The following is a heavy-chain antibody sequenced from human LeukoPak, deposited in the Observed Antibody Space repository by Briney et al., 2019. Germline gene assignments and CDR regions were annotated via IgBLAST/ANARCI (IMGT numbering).Heavy chain of an antibody. CDR1: GGSISSGSYY. Sequence: SETLSLTCTVSGGSISSGSYYWSWIRQPAGKGLEWIGRIYTSGSTNYNPSLKSRVTISVDTSKNQFSLKLSSVTAADTAVYYCARAMYSSSWPHDYWGQGTLVTVSS. J-gene: IGHJ4*02. V-gene: IGHV4-61*02. CDR3: ARAMYSSSWPHDY. D-gene: IGHD6-13*01. CDR2: IYTSGST.